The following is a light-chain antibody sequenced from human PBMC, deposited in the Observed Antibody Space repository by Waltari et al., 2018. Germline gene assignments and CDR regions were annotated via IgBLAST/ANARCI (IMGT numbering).Light chain of an antibody. V-gene: IGLV1-40*01. Sequence: VTISCTGSSSNIGAGYDVHWYQQLPGTAPKLLIYGNSNRPSGVPDRFSGSKSGTSASLAITGLQAEDEADYYCQSYDSSLSGYVFGTGTNVTVL. J-gene: IGLJ1*01. CDR3: QSYDSSLSGYV. CDR1: SSNIGAGYD. CDR2: GNS.